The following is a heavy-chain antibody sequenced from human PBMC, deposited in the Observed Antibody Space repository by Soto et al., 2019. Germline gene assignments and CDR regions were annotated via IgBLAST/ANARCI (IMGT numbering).Heavy chain of an antibody. Sequence: QVQLVQSGAAVKKPGSSVKVSCKASGGTFSRYAISWVRQAPGQGLECMGGIIPIFGTANYAQKFQGRVTITADKSTSTAYMELSSLRSEDTAVYYCARGGTAMGYYFDYWGQGTMVTVSS. V-gene: IGHV1-69*06. CDR2: IIPIFGTA. CDR3: ARGGTAMGYYFDY. J-gene: IGHJ4*02. CDR1: GGTFSRYA. D-gene: IGHD5-18*01.